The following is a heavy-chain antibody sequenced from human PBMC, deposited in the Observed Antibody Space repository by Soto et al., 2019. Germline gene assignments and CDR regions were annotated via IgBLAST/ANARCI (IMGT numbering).Heavy chain of an antibody. CDR1: GGSISSYD. V-gene: IGHV4-59*01. Sequence: PSETLSLTCTVSGGSISSYDWSWIRQPPGKGLEWIGYISYSGSTKYNPSLKSRPTILLDTSNNHSSLQLSSVTAADTAAYYCGRGNQDYYYSGCLRRWFDPWGQGTLGNGS. CDR2: ISYSGST. J-gene: IGHJ5*02. D-gene: IGHD3-10*01. CDR3: GRGNQDYYYSGCLRRWFDP.